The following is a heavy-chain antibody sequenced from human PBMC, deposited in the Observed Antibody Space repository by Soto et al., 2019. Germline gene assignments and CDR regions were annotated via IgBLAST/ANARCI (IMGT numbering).Heavy chain of an antibody. CDR3: AGRFSGSYSTGNYYYYGMDV. J-gene: IGHJ6*02. CDR2: IVVGSGNT. Sequence: ASVKVSCKASGFTFTSSAVQWVRQARGQRLEWIGWIVVGSGNTNYAQKFQERVTITRDMSTSTAYMELGSLRSEDTAVYYCAGRFSGSYSTGNYYYYGMDVWGQGTTVTVSS. D-gene: IGHD1-26*01. CDR1: GFTFTSSA. V-gene: IGHV1-58*01.